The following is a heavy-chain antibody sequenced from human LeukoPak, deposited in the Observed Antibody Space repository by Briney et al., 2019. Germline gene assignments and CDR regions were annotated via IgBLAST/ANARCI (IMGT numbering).Heavy chain of an antibody. Sequence: GGSLRLSCAASGFPFSSYEMNWVRQAPGKGLEWVSYISSSGSTIYYADSVKGRFTISRDNAKNSLYLQMNSLRAEDTAVYYCARGLWGDYEGWFDPWGQGTLVTVSS. CDR3: ARGLWGDYEGWFDP. D-gene: IGHD4-17*01. J-gene: IGHJ5*02. CDR1: GFPFSSYE. CDR2: ISSSGSTI. V-gene: IGHV3-48*03.